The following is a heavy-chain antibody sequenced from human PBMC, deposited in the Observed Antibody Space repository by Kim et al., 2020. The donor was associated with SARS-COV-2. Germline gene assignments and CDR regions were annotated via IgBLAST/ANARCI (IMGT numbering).Heavy chain of an antibody. J-gene: IGHJ6*02. D-gene: IGHD2-15*01. CDR3: ADDRGGWPLV. Sequence: GGSLRLSCAASGFTLSSYAMNWVRQAPGKGLEWVSTIGSRGTDTYYPDSVKGRFTISRDVSRNTLFLQMNSLRVEDTAVYYCADDRGGWPLVWGQGTTVTVSS. CDR2: IGSRGTDT. CDR1: GFTLSSYA. V-gene: IGHV3-23*01.